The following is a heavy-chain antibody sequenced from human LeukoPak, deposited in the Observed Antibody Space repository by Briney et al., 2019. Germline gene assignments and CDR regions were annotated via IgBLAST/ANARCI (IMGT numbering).Heavy chain of an antibody. Sequence: SETLSLTCTVSGGSISSYYWSWIRQPPGKGLEWIGYIYYSGSTYYNPSLKSRVTISVDTSKNQFSLKLSSVTAADTAVYYCARGKPTVTTHFDYWGQGTLVTVSS. CDR1: GGSISSYY. J-gene: IGHJ4*02. V-gene: IGHV4-59*06. CDR2: IYYSGST. CDR3: ARGKPTVTTHFDY. D-gene: IGHD4-17*01.